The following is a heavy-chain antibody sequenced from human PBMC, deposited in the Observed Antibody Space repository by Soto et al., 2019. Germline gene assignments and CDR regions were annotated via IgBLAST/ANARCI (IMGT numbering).Heavy chain of an antibody. CDR2: MNPNSGNT. V-gene: IGHV1-8*01. J-gene: IGHJ5*02. D-gene: IGHD3-3*01. CDR3: ARGSYTYYDFWSGYRQNNWFDP. Sequence: ASVKVSCKASGYTFTSYDINWVRQATGQGLEWMGWMNPNSGNTGYAQKFQGRVTMSRNTSISTAYMELSSLRSEDTAVYYCARGSYTYYDFWSGYRQNNWFDPWGQGTLVTVSS. CDR1: GYTFTSYD.